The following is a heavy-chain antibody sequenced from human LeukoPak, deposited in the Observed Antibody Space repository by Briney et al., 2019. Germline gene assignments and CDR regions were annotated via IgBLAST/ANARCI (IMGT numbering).Heavy chain of an antibody. J-gene: IGHJ6*03. CDR3: ARDYRAYYYGSGSQYYYYYYMDV. CDR1: GGSFSGYY. CDR2: INHSGST. D-gene: IGHD3-10*01. Sequence: SETLSLTCAVYGGSFSGYYWSWIRQPPGKGLEWIGEINHSGSTNYNPSLKSRVTISVDTSKNQFSLKLSSVTAADTAVYYCARDYRAYYYGSGSQYYYYYYMDVWGKGTTVTISS. V-gene: IGHV4-34*01.